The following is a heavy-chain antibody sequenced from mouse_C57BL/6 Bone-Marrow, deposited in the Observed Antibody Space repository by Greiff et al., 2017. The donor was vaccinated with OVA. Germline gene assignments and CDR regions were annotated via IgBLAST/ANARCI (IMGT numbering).Heavy chain of an antibody. CDR1: GFNIKDDY. J-gene: IGHJ4*01. D-gene: IGHD1-1*01. CDR3: TYPFSRDY. CDR2: IDPENGDT. V-gene: IGHV14-4*01. Sequence: EVKLQESGAELVRPGASVKLSCTASGFNIKDDYMHWVKQRPEQGLEWIGWIDPENGDTEYASKFQGKATITADTSSNTAYLQLSSLTSEDTTVYYCTYPFSRDYWGQGTSVTVSS.